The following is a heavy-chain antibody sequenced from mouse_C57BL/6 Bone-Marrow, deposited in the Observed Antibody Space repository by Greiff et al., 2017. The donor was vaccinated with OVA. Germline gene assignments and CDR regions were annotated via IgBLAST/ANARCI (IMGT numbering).Heavy chain of an antibody. CDR1: GFTFKNSY. J-gene: IGHJ2*01. D-gene: IGHD1-1*01. V-gene: IGHV14-3*01. Sequence: EVQLQQSVAELVRPGASVKLSCTASGFTFKNSYMHWVKQRPEQGLEWIGRIDPANGNTNYAPKFQGKATITADTSSNTAYLQLSSLTSEDTAVSYCARGYYDHWGQGTTLTVSS. CDR2: IDPANGNT. CDR3: ARGYYDH.